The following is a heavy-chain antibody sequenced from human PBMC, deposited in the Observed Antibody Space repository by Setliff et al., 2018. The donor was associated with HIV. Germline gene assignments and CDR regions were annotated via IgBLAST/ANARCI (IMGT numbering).Heavy chain of an antibody. CDR2: TDEYGSII. D-gene: IGHD3-22*01. V-gene: IGHV3-74*01. CDR1: GFTFSRFW. Sequence: GGSLRLSCAASGFTFSRFWMHWVRQGPGGGLVWVSRTDEYGSIIDYADSVKGRFTISRDNAQNMLYLEMRSLRVEDTAVYYCGRDLSGYSDFWGPGTLVTVSS. J-gene: IGHJ4*02. CDR3: GRDLSGYSDF.